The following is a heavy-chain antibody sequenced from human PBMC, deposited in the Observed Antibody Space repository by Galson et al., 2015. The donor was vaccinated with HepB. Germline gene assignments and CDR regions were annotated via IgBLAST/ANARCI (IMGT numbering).Heavy chain of an antibody. Sequence: SLRLSCAASGFTFSSLGMTWVRQAPGKGLECVSAISVSGGSRDYADSVKGRFTISRDNSKNMLYLQMNNLRVEDTAVYYCAKGTTNIDYWGQGTPVTVSS. D-gene: IGHD1-1*01. CDR2: ISVSGGSR. J-gene: IGHJ4*02. V-gene: IGHV3-23*01. CDR3: AKGTTNIDY. CDR1: GFTFSSLG.